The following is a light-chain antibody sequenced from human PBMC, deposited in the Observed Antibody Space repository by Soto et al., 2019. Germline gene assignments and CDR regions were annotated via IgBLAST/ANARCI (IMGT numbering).Light chain of an antibody. CDR2: KTS. J-gene: IGKJ2*01. CDR3: KQYSSYSRYT. CDR1: QNINSW. V-gene: IGKV1-5*03. Sequence: IPMTQSPSILSASVGDRVTITCRASQNINSWLAWYQQKPGKAPQLLIYKTSSLQSRVPSRFSGSESGTEFTLTISSLQPDDFATYYCKQYSSYSRYTFVQGTKLEIK.